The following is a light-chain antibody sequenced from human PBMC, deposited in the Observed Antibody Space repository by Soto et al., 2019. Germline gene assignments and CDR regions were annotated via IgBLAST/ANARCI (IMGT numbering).Light chain of an antibody. CDR3: QQYGRSPEYT. Sequence: EIVLTQSPGTLSLSPGERATLSCRASQSVSSSYLAWYQQKLGQAPRLLIYGASTRATGIPDRFSGSGSGTDFTLTISRLEPEDFAVYYCQQYGRSPEYTFGQGTKLEIK. V-gene: IGKV3-20*01. CDR2: GAS. CDR1: QSVSSSY. J-gene: IGKJ2*01.